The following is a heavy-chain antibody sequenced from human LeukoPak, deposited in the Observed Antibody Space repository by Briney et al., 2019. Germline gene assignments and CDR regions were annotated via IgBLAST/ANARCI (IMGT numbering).Heavy chain of an antibody. CDR3: ARDRASDYGSGRIDY. CDR1: GYTFTGYY. V-gene: IGHV1-18*04. CDR2: ISAYNGNT. D-gene: IGHD3-10*01. J-gene: IGHJ4*02. Sequence: ASVKVSCKASGYTFTGYYMHWVRQAPGQGLEWMGWISAYNGNTKYAQKLQGRVTMTTDTSTSTAYMELRSLRSDDTAVYYCARDRASDYGSGRIDYWGQGTLVTVSS.